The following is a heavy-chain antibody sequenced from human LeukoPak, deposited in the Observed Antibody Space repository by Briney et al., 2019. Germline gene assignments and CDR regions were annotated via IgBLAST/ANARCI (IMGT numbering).Heavy chain of an antibody. V-gene: IGHV4-34*01. D-gene: IGHD2-21*02. J-gene: IGHJ4*02. CDR3: ARGHSSVVTAIPYYFDY. Sequence: KPSETLSLTCAVYGGSFSGYYWSWIRKPPGKGLEWIGEISHSGITNYNPSLKSRVTISVDTSKNRFSLKVSSVTAADTAVYYCARGHSSVVTAIPYYFDYWGQGTLVTVSS. CDR2: ISHSGIT. CDR1: GGSFSGYY.